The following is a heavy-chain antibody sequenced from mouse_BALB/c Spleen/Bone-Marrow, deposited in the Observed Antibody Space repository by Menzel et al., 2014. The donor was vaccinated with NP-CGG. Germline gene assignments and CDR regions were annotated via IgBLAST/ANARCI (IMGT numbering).Heavy chain of an antibody. Sequence: EVKLVESGPGLVKPSQSLSLTCTVTGYSITSNYAWNWIRQFPGDKLEWMGYITFSGSTSFNPSVKSRISITRDTSKNQFFLLLNSVTTEDTATYYCASYGAWFAYWGQGTLVTVSA. D-gene: IGHD1-1*02. CDR2: ITFSGST. CDR1: GYSITSNYA. CDR3: ASYGAWFAY. V-gene: IGHV3-2*02. J-gene: IGHJ3*01.